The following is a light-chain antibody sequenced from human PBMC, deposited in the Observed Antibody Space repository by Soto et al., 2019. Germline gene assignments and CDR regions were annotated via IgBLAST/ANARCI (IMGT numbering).Light chain of an antibody. V-gene: IGLV1-47*01. CDR1: NSNIGTNS. CDR3: ASWDDGLSAVV. J-gene: IGLJ3*02. CDR2: KNN. Sequence: QSALTQPASASGTPGQRVSIGCSGSNSNIGTNSVHWYQQLPGMAPQPLIYKNNQRPSGVPDRFAGSKSGTSASLAISGLRSEDEAQYFCASWDDGLSAVVFGGGTKLTVL.